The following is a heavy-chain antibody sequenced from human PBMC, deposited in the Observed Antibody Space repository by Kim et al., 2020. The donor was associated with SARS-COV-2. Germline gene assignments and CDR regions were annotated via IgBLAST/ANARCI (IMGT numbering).Heavy chain of an antibody. CDR2: IIPIFGTA. J-gene: IGHJ6*03. CDR3: ARGYSSSWPNGGAYYYYYMDV. Sequence: SVKVSCKASGGTFSSYSISLVRQAPGQGLEWMGGIIPIFGTANYAQKFQGRVTITADESTSTAYMELSSLRSEDTAVYYCARGYSSSWPNGGAYYYYYMDVSGEGTTVTVSS. V-gene: IGHV1-69*13. CDR1: GGTFSSYS. D-gene: IGHD6-13*01.